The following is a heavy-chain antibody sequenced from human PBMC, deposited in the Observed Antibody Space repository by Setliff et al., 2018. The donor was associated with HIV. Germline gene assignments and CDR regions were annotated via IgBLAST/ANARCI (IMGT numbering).Heavy chain of an antibody. CDR3: ARGIATAGSVDV. J-gene: IGHJ6*02. V-gene: IGHV2-5*01. D-gene: IGHD6-13*01. CDR1: GFSLSTSGVA. CDR2: VYWNDNK. Sequence: SGPTLANPTQTLTLTCTFSGFSLSTSGVAVGWIRQPPGKALEWLALVYWNDNKRYSPSLNSRLTITKDTSKDQVVLTMTNMDPVDTGTYYCARGIATAGSVDVWGQGTAVTVSS.